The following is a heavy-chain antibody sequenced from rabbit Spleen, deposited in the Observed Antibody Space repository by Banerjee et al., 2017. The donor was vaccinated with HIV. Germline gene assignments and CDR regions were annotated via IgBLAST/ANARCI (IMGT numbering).Heavy chain of an antibody. V-gene: IGHV1S45*01. CDR2: IDTSDGDT. J-gene: IGHJ4*01. CDR1: GFSFSSNW. D-gene: IGHD1-1*01. CDR3: AREITSDYFNL. Sequence: QQQLVESGGGLVKPGGTLTLTCKVSGFSFSSNWICWVRQAPGKGLEWIACIDTSDGDTDYANWPKGRFTISKASSTTVTLKMTSLTAADTATYFCAREITSDYFNLWGQGTLVTVS.